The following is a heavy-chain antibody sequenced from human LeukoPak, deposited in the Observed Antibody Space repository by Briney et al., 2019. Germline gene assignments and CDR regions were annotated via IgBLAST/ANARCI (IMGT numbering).Heavy chain of an antibody. J-gene: IGHJ6*02. CDR2: IHYSVRT. CDR1: SGSLRNYY. V-gene: IGHV4-59*01. CDR3: ARGGDSSGYLNHYYYGMDV. Sequence: SETLSLTCIVSSGSLRNYYWNWIRQTPGEGREWIGFIHYSVRTYYTPTLTSRVTMSVDTSKNQFSLKLTSVTAADTAVYYCARGGDSSGYLNHYYYGMDVWGQGTTVTVSS. D-gene: IGHD5-18*01.